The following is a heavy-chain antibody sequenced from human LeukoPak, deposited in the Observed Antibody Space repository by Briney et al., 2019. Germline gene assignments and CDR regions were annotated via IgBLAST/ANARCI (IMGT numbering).Heavy chain of an antibody. Sequence: GGSLRLSCAASGFTFSSYSMNWVRQAPGKGLEWVSSISSSSSYIYYADSVKGRFTISRDNAKNSLYLQMNSLRAEDTAVYYCAREGFYAARSAYYYYYMDVWGKGTTVTVSS. D-gene: IGHD3-3*01. J-gene: IGHJ6*03. CDR2: ISSSSSYI. CDR3: AREGFYAARSAYYYYYMDV. CDR1: GFTFSSYS. V-gene: IGHV3-21*01.